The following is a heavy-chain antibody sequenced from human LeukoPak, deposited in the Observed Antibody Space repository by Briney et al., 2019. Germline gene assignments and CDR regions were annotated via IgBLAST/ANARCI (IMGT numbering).Heavy chain of an antibody. V-gene: IGHV3-23*01. J-gene: IGHJ4*02. Sequence: PGGSLTLSCAVSGFILTRYAMSWVRPAAGDWLEWVSAVGSSGGSTFYADSVKGRFTISRDNAKNTLYLQMNSLRAEDTAVYYCAKGQLGLDYWGQGTLVTVSS. CDR3: AKGQLGLDY. CDR2: VGSSGGST. CDR1: GFILTRYA. D-gene: IGHD3-3*02.